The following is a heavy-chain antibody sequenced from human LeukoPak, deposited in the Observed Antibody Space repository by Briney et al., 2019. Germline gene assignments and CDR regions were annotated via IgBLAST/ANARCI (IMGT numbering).Heavy chain of an antibody. CDR1: GFTFSSYN. J-gene: IGHJ4*02. CDR2: ISTSSSYI. Sequence: PGGSLRLSCAASGFTFSSYNMNWVRQAPGKGLEWVSSISTSSSYIYYADSVKGRFTISRDNAKNSLFLQVNSLRAEDTAVYYCARDGVYYDSSGLDYWGQGTLVTVSS. V-gene: IGHV3-21*01. D-gene: IGHD3-22*01. CDR3: ARDGVYYDSSGLDY.